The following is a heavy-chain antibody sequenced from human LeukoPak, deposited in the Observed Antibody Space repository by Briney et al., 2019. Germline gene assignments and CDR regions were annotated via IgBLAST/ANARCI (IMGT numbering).Heavy chain of an antibody. D-gene: IGHD6-13*01. CDR1: GGTFSNYA. CDR2: IIPIFGTA. Sequence: GVSVKVSCKASGGTFSNYAINWVRQAPGQGLEWMGGIIPIFGTANYTQKFQGRVTITTDESTSTAYMELSSLRSEDTAVYYCATTPLWGLGYNYFDYWGQGTLVIVSS. CDR3: ATTPLWGLGYNYFDY. J-gene: IGHJ4*02. V-gene: IGHV1-69*05.